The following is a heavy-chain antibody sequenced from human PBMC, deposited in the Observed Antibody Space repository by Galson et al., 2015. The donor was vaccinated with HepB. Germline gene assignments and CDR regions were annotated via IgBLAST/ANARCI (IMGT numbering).Heavy chain of an antibody. CDR2: IRYTGNT. Sequence: SETLSLTCSVSHGSVNNYYWSWIWRSPGNRPEWLGYIRYTGNTTYNPSLGYRIGISFYTAINQVSLWLASVTAADSAIYYCARHPGRGSVGYAFDLWGQGTLVTVSP. CDR3: ARHPGRGSVGYAFDL. CDR1: HGSVNNYY. V-gene: IGHV4-59*08. D-gene: IGHD5-12*01. J-gene: IGHJ4*02.